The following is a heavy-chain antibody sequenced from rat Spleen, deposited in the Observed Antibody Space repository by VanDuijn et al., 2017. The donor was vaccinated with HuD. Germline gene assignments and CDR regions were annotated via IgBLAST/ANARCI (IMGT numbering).Heavy chain of an antibody. J-gene: IGHJ2*01. CDR2: VWSVGST. Sequence: EVQLKESGPGLVQPSQTLSLTCTVSGFSLTDFSVHWVRQPPGKNLEWMGVVWSVGSTAYNSALKSRLSISRYTSKSQLFLKMNRLQTEDTAIYYCTRDLSGSSYWGQGVMVTVSS. D-gene: IGHD5-1*01. V-gene: IGHV2S63*01. CDR3: TRDLSGSSY. CDR1: GFSLTDFS.